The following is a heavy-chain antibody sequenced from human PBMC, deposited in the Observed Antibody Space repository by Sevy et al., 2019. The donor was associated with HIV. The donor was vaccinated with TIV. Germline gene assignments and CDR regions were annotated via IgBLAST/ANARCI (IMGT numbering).Heavy chain of an antibody. Sequence: GGSLRLSCVASEFRLSNYAMNWVRQAPGKGLEWVSGISGSGGSSYYADSVKGRFTISRDNSKNTLYLQMNGLRAEDTAMYYCAKDLYYDNSLFDYWGQGILVTVSS. CDR1: EFRLSNYA. CDR3: AKDLYYDNSLFDY. V-gene: IGHV3-23*01. CDR2: ISGSGGSS. D-gene: IGHD3-22*01. J-gene: IGHJ4*02.